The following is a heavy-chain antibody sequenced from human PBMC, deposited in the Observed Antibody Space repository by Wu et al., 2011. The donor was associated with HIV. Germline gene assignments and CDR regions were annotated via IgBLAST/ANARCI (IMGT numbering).Heavy chain of an antibody. V-gene: IGHV5-51*01. J-gene: IGHJ4*02. CDR3: ARHVGSYFDY. D-gene: IGHD3-10*01. Sequence: VQLVQSGAEVKKAGESLTISCKASGYSFTSNWIVWVRQMPGKGLELVGLIYPRDSDTKYSASFEGQVTMSADTSITTAYLQWTSLKASDTAMYFCARHVGSYFDYWGQGTLVTVSS. CDR2: IYPRDSDT. CDR1: GYSFTSNW.